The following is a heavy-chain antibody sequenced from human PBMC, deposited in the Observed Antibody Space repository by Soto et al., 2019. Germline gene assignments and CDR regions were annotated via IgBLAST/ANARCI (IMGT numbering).Heavy chain of an antibody. CDR1: GFTFSSYS. Sequence: GSLRLSCSASGFTFSSYSMNWVRQAPGKGLEWVSYISSSSTIYYADSVKGRFTISRDNAKNSLYLQMNSLRDEDTAVYYCARDGTVTTYYYYYYGMDVWGQGTTVTVSS. CDR3: ARDGTVTTYYYYYYGMDV. D-gene: IGHD4-17*01. J-gene: IGHJ6*02. CDR2: ISSSSTI. V-gene: IGHV3-48*02.